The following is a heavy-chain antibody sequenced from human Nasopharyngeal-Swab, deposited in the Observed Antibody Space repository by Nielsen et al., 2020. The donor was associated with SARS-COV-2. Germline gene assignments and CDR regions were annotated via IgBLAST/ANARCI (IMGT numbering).Heavy chain of an antibody. CDR1: GFTFSTYD. CDR3: ARGGRGSQYYMDV. V-gene: IGHV3-13*01. D-gene: IGHD1-26*01. J-gene: IGHJ6*03. CDR2: IGIAGDS. Sequence: GESLKISCAASGFTFSTYDMHWVRQVTGKGLEWVSAIGIAGDSYYAGSVKGRFTISRENAKNSLYLQMNSLRAGDTAVYYCARGGRGSQYYMDVWGKGTTVTVSS.